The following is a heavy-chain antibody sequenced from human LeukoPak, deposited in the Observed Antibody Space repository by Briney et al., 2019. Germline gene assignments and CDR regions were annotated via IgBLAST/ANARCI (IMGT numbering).Heavy chain of an antibody. J-gene: IGHJ3*02. CDR2: IHISGST. CDR1: GGPINIGSYS. Sequence: PSQTLSLTCTVSGGPINIGSYSWTWIRQPAGKGVEWIGRIHISGSTHYTPSLKSRVTISVDTSKNQFSLKLSSVTAADTAVYYCARADRSGYFGNVVAFDIWGQGTMVTVSS. CDR3: ARADRSGYFGNVVAFDI. D-gene: IGHD3-22*01. V-gene: IGHV4-61*02.